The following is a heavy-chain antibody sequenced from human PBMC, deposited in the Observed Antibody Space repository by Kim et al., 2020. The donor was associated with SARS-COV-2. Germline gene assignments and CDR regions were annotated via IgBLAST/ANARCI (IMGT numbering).Heavy chain of an antibody. D-gene: IGHD6-19*01. CDR3: ATTNPRASGWYLNY. CDR1: GYNFTNYW. Sequence: GASLQISCKGSGYNFTNYWINWVRQMPGKGLEWMGRIDPSDSYTNYSPSFQGHVTISADKTINTGYLQWSSLSASDTAIYYCATTNPRASGWYLNYWGQGALLTVSS. V-gene: IGHV5-10-1*01. J-gene: IGHJ4*02. CDR2: IDPSDSYT.